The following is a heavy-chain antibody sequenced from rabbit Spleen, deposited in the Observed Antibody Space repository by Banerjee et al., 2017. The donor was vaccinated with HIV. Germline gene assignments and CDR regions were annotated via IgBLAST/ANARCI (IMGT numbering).Heavy chain of an antibody. V-gene: IGHV1S45*01. D-gene: IGHD4-1*01. CDR3: ARDLDDVIGWNFGW. Sequence: QEQLMESGGGLVQPEGSLTLTCKASGVSFNFNNYMCWVRQAPGKGLEWIGCIDVGSSDFTYFAAWAKGRFTISKASSTTVTLQMTSLTAADTATYFCARDLDDVIGWNFGWWGPGTLVTVS. CDR2: IDVGSSDFT. CDR1: GVSFNFNNY. J-gene: IGHJ6*01.